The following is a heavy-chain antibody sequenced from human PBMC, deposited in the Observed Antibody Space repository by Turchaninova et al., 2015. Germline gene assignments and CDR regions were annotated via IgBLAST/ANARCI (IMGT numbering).Heavy chain of an antibody. J-gene: IGHJ4*02. CDR3: ARGPDSSDYYYFY. V-gene: IGHV1-69*12. Sequence: QVQLVQSGAEVKKPGSSVKVSCKASGGTFSTSAISWVRQAPGQGLEWMGGAIPIFGPANYEQKFQCRVTGTADESTSTAYMELGSLRSEDTAVYYCARGPDSSDYYYFYWGQGTLVTVSS. CDR2: AIPIFGPA. D-gene: IGHD3-22*01. CDR1: GGTFSTSA.